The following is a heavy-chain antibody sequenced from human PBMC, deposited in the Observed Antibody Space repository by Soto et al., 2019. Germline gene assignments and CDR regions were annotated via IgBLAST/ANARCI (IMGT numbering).Heavy chain of an antibody. V-gene: IGHV3-23*01. D-gene: IGHD3-16*01. Sequence: GGSLRLSCAASGFTFSAYAMTWVRQPPGRGLEWVSALSGGGGDTYYADSVKGRFTISRDNSKNTLYLQLNSLRAEDTAVYFCARPGYYDYTWGTYSDFWGQGMLVTVSS. CDR1: GFTFSAYA. CDR2: LSGGGGDT. J-gene: IGHJ4*02. CDR3: ARPGYYDYTWGTYSDF.